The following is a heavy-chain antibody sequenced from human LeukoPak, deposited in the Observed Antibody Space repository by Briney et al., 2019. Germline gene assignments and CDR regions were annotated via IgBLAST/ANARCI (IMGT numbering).Heavy chain of an antibody. CDR2: IYHSGST. J-gene: IGHJ5*02. V-gene: IGHV4-4*02. Sequence: SETLSLTCAVSGGSISSSNWWSWVRQPPGKGLEWIGEIYHSGSTNYNPSLKSRVTISVDTSKNQFSLKLSSVTAADTAVYYCARHSILRYFDWLDWFDPWGQGTLVTVSS. CDR1: GGSISSSNW. CDR3: ARHSILRYFDWLDWFDP. D-gene: IGHD3-9*01.